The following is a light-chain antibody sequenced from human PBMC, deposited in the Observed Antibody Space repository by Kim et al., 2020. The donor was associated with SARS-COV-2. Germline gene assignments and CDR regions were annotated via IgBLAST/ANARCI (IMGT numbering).Light chain of an antibody. CDR1: QSISNW. J-gene: IGKJ3*01. CDR3: QHYNSFQAT. Sequence: ASVGDRVTITCRASQSISNWLAWYQQKPGKAPKLLIYDASTLGSGVPSRFSGSGSGTEFTLTVSSLQPDDFATYYCQHYNSFQATFGPGARVDIK. V-gene: IGKV1-5*01. CDR2: DAS.